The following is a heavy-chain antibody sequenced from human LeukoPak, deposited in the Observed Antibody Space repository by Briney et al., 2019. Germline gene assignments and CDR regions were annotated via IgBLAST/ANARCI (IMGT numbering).Heavy chain of an antibody. D-gene: IGHD5-24*01. J-gene: IGHJ4*02. CDR1: GFTFTSSA. CDR3: AADRLYGDGYNLLDY. CDR2: IVVGSGNT. Sequence: ASVKVSCKASGFTFTSSAVQWVRQARGQRLEWIGWIVVGSGNTNYAQKFQERVTLTRDMSTSTAYMELSSLRSEDTAVYYCAADRLYGDGYNLLDYWGQGTLVTVSS. V-gene: IGHV1-58*01.